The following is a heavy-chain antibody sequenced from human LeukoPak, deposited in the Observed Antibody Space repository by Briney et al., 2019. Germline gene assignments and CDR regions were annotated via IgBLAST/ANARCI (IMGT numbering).Heavy chain of an antibody. CDR1: GFTFSNYG. CDR2: IRYDGSNK. Sequence: GGSLRLSCAASGFTFSNYGMHWVRQAPGKGLEWVAFIRYDGSNKYYADSVKGRFTISRDNSKNMMYLQINSLRVDDTAVYYCAKGGRSGYDHLAYWGQGTLVTVSS. D-gene: IGHD5-12*01. CDR3: AKGGRSGYDHLAY. V-gene: IGHV3-30*02. J-gene: IGHJ4*02.